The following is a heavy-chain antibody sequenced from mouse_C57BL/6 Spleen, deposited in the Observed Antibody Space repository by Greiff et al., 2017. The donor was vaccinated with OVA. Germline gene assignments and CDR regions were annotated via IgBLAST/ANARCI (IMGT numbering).Heavy chain of an antibody. CDR3: ARQRESYGSAFDY. J-gene: IGHJ2*01. Sequence: QVQLQQSGAELARPGASVKLSCKASGYTFTSYGISWVKQRPGQGLEWIGEIYPRSGNTYYNEKFKGTATLTAAKSSSTAYMELRSLTSEDAAVYFCARQRESYGSAFDYWGQGTTLTVSS. CDR2: IYPRSGNT. V-gene: IGHV1-81*01. CDR1: GYTFTSYG. D-gene: IGHD1-1*01.